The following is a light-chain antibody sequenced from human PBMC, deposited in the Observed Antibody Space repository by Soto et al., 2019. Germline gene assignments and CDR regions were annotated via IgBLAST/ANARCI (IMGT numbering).Light chain of an antibody. CDR3: HQYYSTPWT. CDR1: QSVLYGSNNNNY. V-gene: IGKV4-1*01. J-gene: IGKJ1*01. CDR2: WAS. Sequence: DIVMAQSSESLAVSLGERATINCKSSQSVLYGSNNNNYLAWYQQKPGQPPQLLIYWASTRESGVPDRFSGSGSGTEFTLTISSLQAEDVAVYYCHQYYSTPWTFGQGTKVEIK.